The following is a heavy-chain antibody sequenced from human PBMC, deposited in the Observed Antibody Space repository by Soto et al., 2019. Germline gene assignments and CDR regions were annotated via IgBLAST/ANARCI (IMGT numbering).Heavy chain of an antibody. Sequence: GGSLRLSCAASGFTFSSYSMNWVRQAPGKGLEWVSYISSSSSTIYYGDSVKGRFTISRDNAKNSLYLQMNSLRAEDTAVYYCASRYSSGRSPPSLDYWGQGTLVTVSS. J-gene: IGHJ4*02. V-gene: IGHV3-48*01. CDR2: ISSSSSTI. CDR3: ASRYSSGRSPPSLDY. CDR1: GFTFSSYS. D-gene: IGHD6-19*01.